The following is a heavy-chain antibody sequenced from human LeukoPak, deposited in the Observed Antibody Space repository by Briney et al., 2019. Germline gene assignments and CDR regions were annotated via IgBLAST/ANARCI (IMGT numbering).Heavy chain of an antibody. CDR2: VSSSSSPI. CDR1: GFTFSSYT. J-gene: IGHJ4*02. CDR3: AGQYSCDSRGFDY. D-gene: IGHD3-22*01. V-gene: IGHV3-48*01. Sequence: PGGSLRLSCAASGFTFSSYTMNWVRQAPGKGLEWVSYVSSSSSPIYYADSVKVRFTISRDNAKNSLYLQMNSLRADDTAVYYCAGQYSCDSRGFDYWGQGTLVTVSS.